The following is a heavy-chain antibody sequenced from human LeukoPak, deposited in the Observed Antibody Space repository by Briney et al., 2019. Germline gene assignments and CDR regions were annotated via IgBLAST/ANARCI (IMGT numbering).Heavy chain of an antibody. D-gene: IGHD3-3*01. CDR1: GYTFTFYW. V-gene: IGHV5-51*01. J-gene: IGHJ4*02. CDR2: IYPGDSDT. Sequence: GESLKISCKGSGYTFTFYWIGWVRQMPGKGLEWMGIIYPGDSDTRYSPSFQGQVTISADKSVNTAYLQWSSLQASDTAMYFCARLITIFGVVGYFDFWGQGTLVTVSS. CDR3: ARLITIFGVVGYFDF.